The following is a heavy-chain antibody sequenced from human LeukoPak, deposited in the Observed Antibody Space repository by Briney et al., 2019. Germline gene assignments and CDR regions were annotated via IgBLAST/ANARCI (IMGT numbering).Heavy chain of an antibody. D-gene: IGHD3-10*01. Sequence: SETLSLTCTVSGYSISSGYYWGWIRQPPGKGLEWIGSIYHSGSTYYNPSLKSRVTISVDTSKDQFSLKLSSVTAADTAVYYCASSMFDGSGSYYLQDYYYGMDVWGQGTTVTVSS. J-gene: IGHJ6*02. CDR2: IYHSGST. CDR1: GYSISSGYY. V-gene: IGHV4-38-2*02. CDR3: ASSMFDGSGSYYLQDYYYGMDV.